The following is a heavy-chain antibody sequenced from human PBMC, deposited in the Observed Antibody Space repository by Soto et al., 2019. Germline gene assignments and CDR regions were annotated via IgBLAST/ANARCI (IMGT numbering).Heavy chain of an antibody. CDR2: IIHSEST. Sequence: LSLTCAVYGGSFSAYYWSWVRQPPGKGLEWIGEIIHSESTKYNPSLKSRVTISVDTSKNQFSLKLSSVTAADTAVYYCARQRPTDGRWEFANYYGMGVWGQGTPVTVSS. V-gene: IGHV4-34*12. CDR3: ARQRPTDGRWEFANYYGMGV. J-gene: IGHJ6*02. CDR1: GGSFSAYY. D-gene: IGHD1-26*01.